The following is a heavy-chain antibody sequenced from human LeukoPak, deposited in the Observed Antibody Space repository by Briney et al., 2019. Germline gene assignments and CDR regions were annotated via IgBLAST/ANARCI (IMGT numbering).Heavy chain of an antibody. Sequence: PGGSLRLSCAASGFTFSGSAMHWVRQASGKGLEWVGRIRSKANSYATAYAASVKGRFTISRDDSKNTAYLQMNSLKTEDTAVYYCLYGSGRYLEYFQHWGQGTLVTVSS. D-gene: IGHD6-19*01. CDR1: GFTFSGSA. J-gene: IGHJ1*01. V-gene: IGHV3-73*01. CDR3: LYGSGRYLEYFQH. CDR2: IRSKANSYAT.